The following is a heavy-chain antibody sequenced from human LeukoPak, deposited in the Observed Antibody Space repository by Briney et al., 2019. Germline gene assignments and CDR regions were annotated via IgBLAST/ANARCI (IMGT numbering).Heavy chain of an antibody. CDR1: GFTVSSNY. Sequence: GGSLRLSCAASGFTVSSNYMSLVRQAPGKGLEWVSVIYSGGSTYYADSVKGRFTISRDNSKNTLYLQMNSLRAEDTAVYYCAREGRGCGGDCYLDAEGAFDIWGQGTMVTVSS. V-gene: IGHV3-66*01. CDR3: AREGRGCGGDCYLDAEGAFDI. J-gene: IGHJ3*02. CDR2: IYSGGST. D-gene: IGHD2-21*02.